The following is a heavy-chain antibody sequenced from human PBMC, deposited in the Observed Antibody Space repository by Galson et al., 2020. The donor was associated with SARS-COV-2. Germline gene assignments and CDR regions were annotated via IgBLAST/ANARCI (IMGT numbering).Heavy chain of an antibody. CDR2: ITYSGYT. CDR3: AGQSRGGFDS. CDR1: GASISGYY. V-gene: IGHV4-59*08. J-gene: IGHJ5*01. D-gene: IGHD3-16*01. Sequence: SQTLSLTCTVSGASISGYYCSWIRQPPGKGLEWIGYITYSGYTNYNPSLKSRVTMSVDTSKKQFSLNLSSVTAADTAMYYCAGQSRGGFDSWGQGTLVTVSS.